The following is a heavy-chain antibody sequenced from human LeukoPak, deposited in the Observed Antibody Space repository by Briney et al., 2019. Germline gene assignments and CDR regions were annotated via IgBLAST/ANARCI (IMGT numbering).Heavy chain of an antibody. CDR1: GFTFSSYW. Sequence: GGSLRLSCVASGFTFSSYWMGWVRQAPGKGLEWVANIQQDGSEIFYVDSVRGRFTISRDNAKNSLYLQMNSLRAEDTAVYYCAELGITMIGGVWGKGTTVTISS. CDR2: IQQDGSEI. J-gene: IGHJ6*04. CDR3: AELGITMIGGV. D-gene: IGHD3-10*02. V-gene: IGHV3-7*01.